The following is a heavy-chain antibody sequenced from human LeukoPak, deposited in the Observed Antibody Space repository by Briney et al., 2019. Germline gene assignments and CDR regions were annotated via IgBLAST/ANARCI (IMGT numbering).Heavy chain of an antibody. CDR1: GFTFSSYG. CDR3: AKVDFDMGPGAFDI. Sequence: PGGSLRLSCAGSGFTFSSYGMHWVRQAPGKGLERVSVISYDGSNKYYADSVKGRFTISRDNSKNTLYLQINSLRAEDTAVYYCAKVDFDMGPGAFDIWGQGTMVTVSS. CDR2: ISYDGSNK. J-gene: IGHJ3*02. V-gene: IGHV3-30*18. D-gene: IGHD3-9*01.